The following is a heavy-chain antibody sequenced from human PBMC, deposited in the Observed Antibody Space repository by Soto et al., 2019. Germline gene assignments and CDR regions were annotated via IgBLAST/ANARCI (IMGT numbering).Heavy chain of an antibody. CDR1: GFTFSSYA. CDR3: AKDTPNYYDSSGTRAYYFDY. Sequence: EVQLLESGGGLVQPGGSLRLSCAASGFTFSSYAMSWVRQAPGKGLEWVSAISGSGGSTYYADSVKGRFTISRDNSKNTLYLQMNSLRAEDTAVYYCAKDTPNYYDSSGTRAYYFDYWGQGTLVTVSS. D-gene: IGHD3-22*01. CDR2: ISGSGGST. V-gene: IGHV3-23*01. J-gene: IGHJ4*02.